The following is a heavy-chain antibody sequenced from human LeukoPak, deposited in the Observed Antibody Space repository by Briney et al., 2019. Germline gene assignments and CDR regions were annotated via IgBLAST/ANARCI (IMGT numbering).Heavy chain of an antibody. J-gene: IGHJ4*02. CDR2: IYYSGST. V-gene: IGHV4-59*01. CDR3: ARGMNPHYLDY. CDR1: GGSISSYY. D-gene: IGHD1-14*01. Sequence: SETLSLTCTVSGGSISSYYWSWIRQPPGKGLEWIGNIYYSGSTNYNPSLKSRVTISVDTSKNQFSLTLSSVTAADTAVYYCARGMNPHYLDYWGQGTLVTVSS.